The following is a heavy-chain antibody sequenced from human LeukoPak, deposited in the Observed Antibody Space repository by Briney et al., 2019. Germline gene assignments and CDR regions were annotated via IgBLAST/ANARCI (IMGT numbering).Heavy chain of an antibody. D-gene: IGHD3-22*01. Sequence: GGSLRLSCAASGFTFSSYWMHWVRQAPGKGLVWVSRINSDGSYTTYADSVEGRFTISRDNAKNTLYLQMNSLRAEDTAVYYCARDRSITMIAAGQDGFDIWGQGTMITVSS. V-gene: IGHV3-74*01. J-gene: IGHJ3*02. CDR3: ARDRSITMIAAGQDGFDI. CDR2: INSDGSYT. CDR1: GFTFSSYW.